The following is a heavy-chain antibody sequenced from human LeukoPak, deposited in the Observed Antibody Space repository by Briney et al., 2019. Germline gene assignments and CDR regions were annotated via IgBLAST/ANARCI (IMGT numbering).Heavy chain of an antibody. D-gene: IGHD3-22*01. CDR3: AREEVVITPLDY. CDR1: GFTFSSYG. Sequence: GGSLRLSCAASGFTFSSYGMHWVRQAPGKGLEWVAVIWYDGSNKYYADSVKGRFTISRDNSKNTLYLQTNSLRAEDTAVYYCAREEVVITPLDYWGQGTLVTVSS. J-gene: IGHJ4*02. V-gene: IGHV3-33*01. CDR2: IWYDGSNK.